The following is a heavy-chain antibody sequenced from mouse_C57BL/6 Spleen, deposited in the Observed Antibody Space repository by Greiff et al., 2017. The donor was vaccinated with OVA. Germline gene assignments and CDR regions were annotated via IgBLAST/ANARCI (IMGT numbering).Heavy chain of an antibody. CDR3: ARDIDYDGWFAY. CDR1: GYTFTSYW. D-gene: IGHD2-4*01. Sequence: QVHVKQPGAELVRPGSSVKLSCKASGYTFTSYWMHWVKQRPIQGLEWIGNIDPSDSETHYNQKFKDKATLTVDKSSSTAYMQLSSLTSEDSAVYYCARDIDYDGWFAYWGQGTLVTVSA. J-gene: IGHJ3*01. V-gene: IGHV1-52*01. CDR2: IDPSDSET.